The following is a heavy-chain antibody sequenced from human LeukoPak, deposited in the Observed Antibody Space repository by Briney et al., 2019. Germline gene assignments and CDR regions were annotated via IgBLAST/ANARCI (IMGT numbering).Heavy chain of an antibody. V-gene: IGHV4-34*01. J-gene: IGHJ5*02. CDR3: ARRTTVVMDWFDP. CDR2: INHSGST. D-gene: IGHD4-23*01. Sequence: SETLSLTCAVYGGSFSGYYWSWIRQPPGKGLEWIGEINHSGSTNYNPSLKSRVTISVDTSKNQFSLKLSSVTAADTAVYYCARRTTVVMDWFDPWGQGTLVTVSS. CDR1: GGSFSGYY.